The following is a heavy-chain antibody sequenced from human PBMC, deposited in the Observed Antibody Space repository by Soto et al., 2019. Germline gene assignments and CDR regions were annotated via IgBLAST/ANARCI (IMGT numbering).Heavy chain of an antibody. V-gene: IGHV4-34*01. CDR2: INHSGST. CDR3: AAREAAAGTNFDY. D-gene: IGHD6-13*01. Sequence: SETLSLTCTVSGGSISSYYWGWIRQPPGKGLEWIGEINHSGSTNYNPSLESRITISVDTSKNQFSLKLSSVTAADTAVYYCAAREAAAGTNFDYWGQGTLVTVSS. CDR1: GGSISSYY. J-gene: IGHJ4*02.